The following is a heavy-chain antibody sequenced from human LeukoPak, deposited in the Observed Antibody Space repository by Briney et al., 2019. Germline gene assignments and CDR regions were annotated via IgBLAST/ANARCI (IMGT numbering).Heavy chain of an antibody. CDR1: GGSISSYY. Sequence: SETLSLTCTVSGGSISSYYWSWIRQPPGKGLEWIGYIYYSGSTNYNPSLKSRVTISVEMSKNQFSLKLSSVTAADTAVYYCARTTTVRGTYYMDVWGKGTTVTVSS. D-gene: IGHD3-10*01. V-gene: IGHV4-59*01. CDR2: IYYSGST. CDR3: ARTTTVRGTYYMDV. J-gene: IGHJ6*03.